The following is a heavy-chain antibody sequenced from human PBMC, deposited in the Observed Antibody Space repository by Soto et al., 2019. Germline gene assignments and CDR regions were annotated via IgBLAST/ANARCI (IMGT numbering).Heavy chain of an antibody. D-gene: IGHD5-18*01. CDR1: GGSISSGGYY. CDR3: ARGHVDTAMDGFDY. V-gene: IGHV4-31*03. J-gene: IGHJ4*02. Sequence: SETLSLTCTVSGGSISSGGYYWSWIRQHPGKGLEWIGYIYYSGSTYYNPSLKSRVTISVDTSKNQFSLKLSSVTAADTAVYYCARGHVDTAMDGFDYWGQGTLVTVSS. CDR2: IYYSGST.